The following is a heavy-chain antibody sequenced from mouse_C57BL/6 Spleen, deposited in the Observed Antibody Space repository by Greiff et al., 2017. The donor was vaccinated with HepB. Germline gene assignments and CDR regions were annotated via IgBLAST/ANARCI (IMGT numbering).Heavy chain of an antibody. J-gene: IGHJ1*03. V-gene: IGHV1-61*01. D-gene: IGHD1-1*01. CDR2: IYPSDSET. CDR3: ARWDYGKDV. CDR1: GYTFTSYW. Sequence: QVQLQQPGAELVRPGSSVKLSCKASGYTFTSYWMDWVKQRPGQGLEWIGNIYPSDSETHYNQKFKDKATLTVDKSSSTAYMQLSSLTSEDSAVYYCARWDYGKDVWGTGTRSPSPQ.